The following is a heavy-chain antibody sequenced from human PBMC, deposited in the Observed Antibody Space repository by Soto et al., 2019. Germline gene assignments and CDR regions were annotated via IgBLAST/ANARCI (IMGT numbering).Heavy chain of an antibody. J-gene: IGHJ4*02. CDR3: ARSRYTSGWWTPPFDY. Sequence: QVQLQESGPGLVKPSESLSLTCAVSGGSISSYYWRWIRQPPGKGLEWIGYIYYSGSTNYNPSLKRRVTISVDTSKNQFSLKLTSVTAADTAVYYCARSRYTSGWWTPPFDYWGQGTLVTVSS. D-gene: IGHD6-19*01. V-gene: IGHV4-59*01. CDR2: IYYSGST. CDR1: GGSISSYY.